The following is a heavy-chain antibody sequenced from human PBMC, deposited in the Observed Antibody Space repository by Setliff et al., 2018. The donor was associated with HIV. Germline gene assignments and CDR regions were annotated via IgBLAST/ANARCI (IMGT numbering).Heavy chain of an antibody. CDR2: IHTSGST. V-gene: IGHV4-61*02. CDR3: ARVYYGDLEY. J-gene: IGHJ4*02. D-gene: IGHD4-17*01. CDR1: GGSISSGTYY. Sequence: PSETLSLTCTVSGGSISSGTYYWSWIRQPAGKGLEWIGRIHTSGSTNYNPSLKSRVSISVDASKNHFSLKLSSVTAADTALYYCARVYYGDLEYWGQGTLVTVSS.